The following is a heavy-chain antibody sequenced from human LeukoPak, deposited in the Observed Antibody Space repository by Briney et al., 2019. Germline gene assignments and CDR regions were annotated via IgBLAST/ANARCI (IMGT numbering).Heavy chain of an antibody. V-gene: IGHV4-39*07. CDR1: GGSISSSSYY. Sequence: PSETLSLTCTVSGGSISSSSYYWGWIRQPPGKGLEWIGSIYYSGSTYYNPSLKSRVTISVDTSKNQFSLKLSSVTAADTAVYYCARDLAYVSYYYMDVWGKGTTVTVSS. CDR3: ARDLAYVSYYYMDV. CDR2: IYYSGST. J-gene: IGHJ6*03. D-gene: IGHD3-16*01.